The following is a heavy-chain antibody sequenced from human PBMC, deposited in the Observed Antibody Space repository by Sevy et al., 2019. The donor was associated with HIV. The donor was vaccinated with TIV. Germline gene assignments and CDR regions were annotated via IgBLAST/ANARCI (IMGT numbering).Heavy chain of an antibody. CDR2: VNQDMSGK. V-gene: IGHV3-7*01. CDR1: SFTFSSNW. J-gene: IGHJ4*02. Sequence: GGSLRLSCATSSFTFSSNWMTWVRQAPGKGLEWVANVNQDMSGKYYADSVKGRFTISRDNAKNSLYLEMNCLRAEDTAVYYCARAQQITMLVVIGGLYFDFWGQGTLVTVSS. D-gene: IGHD3-22*01. CDR3: ARAQQITMLVVIGGLYFDF.